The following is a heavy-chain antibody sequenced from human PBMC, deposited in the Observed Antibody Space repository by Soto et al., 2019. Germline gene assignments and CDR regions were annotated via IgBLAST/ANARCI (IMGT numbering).Heavy chain of an antibody. D-gene: IGHD2-21*02. CDR3: ARGLGHGHTAAGVY. V-gene: IGHV3-21*01. CDR1: GFTFSSYS. Sequence: GGSLRLSCAVSGFTFSSYSMNWVRQAPGKGLEWVSSISSSSSYIYYADSVKGRFTISRDNAKNSLYLQMNSLRAEDTAVYYCARGLGHGHTAAGVYWGQGTQVTVSS. CDR2: ISSSSSYI. J-gene: IGHJ4*02.